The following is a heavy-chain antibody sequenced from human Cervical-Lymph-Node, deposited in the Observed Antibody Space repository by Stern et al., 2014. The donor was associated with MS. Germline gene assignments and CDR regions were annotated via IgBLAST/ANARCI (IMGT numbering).Heavy chain of an antibody. V-gene: IGHV3-30-3*01. CDR3: ARGGWRWEPGYDFDY. J-gene: IGHJ4*02. CDR1: GFTFNTYA. CDR2: ISYDGSNK. D-gene: IGHD4-23*01. Sequence: QVQLVESGGGVVQPGRSLRLSCAASGFTFNTYAIHWVRQAPGKGLEWVAVISYDGSNKYYADSVKGRLTISRDNSKNILYLQLNSLRSEDTAVYYCARGGWRWEPGYDFDYWGQGTLVTVSS.